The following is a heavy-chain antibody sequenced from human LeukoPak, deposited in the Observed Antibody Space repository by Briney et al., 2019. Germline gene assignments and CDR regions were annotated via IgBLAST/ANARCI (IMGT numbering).Heavy chain of an antibody. CDR2: IYSGGST. CDR1: GFTVSINY. J-gene: IGHJ4*02. Sequence: PGGSLRLSCAASGFTVSINYMSWVRQAPGKGLEWVSVIYSGGSTYYADSVKGRFTISRDNSKNTLYLQMNSLRAEDTAVYYCAKVGYSYGYQPNFDYWGQGTLVTVSS. V-gene: IGHV3-66*01. D-gene: IGHD5-18*01. CDR3: AKVGYSYGYQPNFDY.